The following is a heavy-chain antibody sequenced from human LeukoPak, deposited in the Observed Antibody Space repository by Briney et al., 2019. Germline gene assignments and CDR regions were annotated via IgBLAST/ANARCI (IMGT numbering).Heavy chain of an antibody. CDR2: IIPFFGTP. CDR3: ARGKDHYYYGMDV. J-gene: IGHJ6*02. Sequence: SVTVSCKTSVGVFRSYAINWVRQAPGQGLEWMGLIIPFFGTPNYAQRFQGRVTITADESTSTTYMELSSLRSEDTAVYYCARGKDHYYYGMDVWGQGTTVTVSS. CDR1: VGVFRSYA. V-gene: IGHV1-69*01.